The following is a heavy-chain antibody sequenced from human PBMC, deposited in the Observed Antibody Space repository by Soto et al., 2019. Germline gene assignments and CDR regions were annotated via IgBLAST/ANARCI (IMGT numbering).Heavy chain of an antibody. J-gene: IGHJ4*02. Sequence: GGSLRLSCAASGFTFSSYWMHWVRQAPGKGLVWVARVNGGGSSTSYADSVKGRFTISRDNAKNTLYLQMNSLRAEDTAVYYCLVSGNYRFDYWGPGILVTVSS. CDR2: VNGGGSST. D-gene: IGHD1-26*01. V-gene: IGHV3-74*01. CDR3: LVSGNYRFDY. CDR1: GFTFSSYW.